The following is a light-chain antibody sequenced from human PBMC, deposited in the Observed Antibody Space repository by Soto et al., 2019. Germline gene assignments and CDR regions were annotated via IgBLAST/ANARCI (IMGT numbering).Light chain of an antibody. CDR2: AAS. J-gene: IGKJ5*01. CDR1: QSISSY. CDR3: QQSYSTPPT. V-gene: IGKV1-39*01. Sequence: DIQMTQSPSSLSASVGDRVTITCRASQSISSYLNWYQQKPGKAPKLLIYAASSLQSGVPSRFSGSGSGTDLTLTNSSLQPEDFATYYCQQSYSTPPTFGQGTRLEIK.